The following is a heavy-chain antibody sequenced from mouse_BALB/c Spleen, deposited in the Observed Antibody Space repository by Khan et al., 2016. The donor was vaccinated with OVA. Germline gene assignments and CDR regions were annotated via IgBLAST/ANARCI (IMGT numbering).Heavy chain of an antibody. Sequence: EVELVESGGGLVQPGGSRKLSCAASGFTFSSFGMHWVRQAPEKGLVWVAYISSGSSTIYYADTVKGRFTISRDNPKNTLFLQMTSLRSEDTAMYYCARDSNFDYWGQGTTLTVSS. CDR3: ARDSNFDY. V-gene: IGHV5-17*02. CDR2: ISSGSSTI. CDR1: GFTFSSFG. J-gene: IGHJ2*01.